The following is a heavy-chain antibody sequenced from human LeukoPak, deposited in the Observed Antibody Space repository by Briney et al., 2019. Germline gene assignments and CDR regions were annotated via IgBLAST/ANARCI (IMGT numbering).Heavy chain of an antibody. CDR2: IKQDGSEK. CDR3: TRVEETATTAAIIRKYSYYYYYMDV. Sequence: QPGGSLRLSCAASGFTFSTYRMSWVRQAPGKGLEWVANIKQDGSEKHYVDSVKGRFTISRDNAKNSLYLQMSNLRAEDTAVYYCTRVEETATTAAIIRKYSYYYYYMDVWGKGNTVTVSS. CDR1: GFTFSTYR. D-gene: IGHD4-11*01. J-gene: IGHJ6*03. V-gene: IGHV3-7*01.